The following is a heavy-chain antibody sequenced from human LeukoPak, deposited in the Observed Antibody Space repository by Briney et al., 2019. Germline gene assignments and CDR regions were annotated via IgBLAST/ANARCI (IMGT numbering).Heavy chain of an antibody. CDR2: INPNSGGT. CDR3: ARANYYGSGSYSAFDI. J-gene: IGHJ3*02. CDR1: GYTFTGYY. D-gene: IGHD3-10*01. Sequence: RASVKVSCKASGYTFTGYYMHWVRQAPGQGLEWMGWINPNSGGTNYAQKFQGRVTMTRDTSISTAYMELSRLRSDDTAVYYCARANYYGSGSYSAFDIWGQGTMVTVSS. V-gene: IGHV1-2*02.